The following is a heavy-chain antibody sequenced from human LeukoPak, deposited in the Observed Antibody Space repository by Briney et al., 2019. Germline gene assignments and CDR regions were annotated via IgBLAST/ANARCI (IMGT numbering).Heavy chain of an antibody. Sequence: GGSLRLSCAASGFTFSSYGMHWVCQAPGKGLEWVAFTRDDGSDNYYADSVKGRFTISRDNSKNTLYLQMNSLRAEDTAVYYCAKDVMVRGVTRYFGYWGQGTLVTVSS. V-gene: IGHV3-30*02. CDR1: GFTFSSYG. J-gene: IGHJ4*02. CDR2: TRDDGSDN. D-gene: IGHD3-10*01. CDR3: AKDVMVRGVTRYFGY.